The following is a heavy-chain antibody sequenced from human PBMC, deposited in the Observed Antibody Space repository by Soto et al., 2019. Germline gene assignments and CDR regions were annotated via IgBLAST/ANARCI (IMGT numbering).Heavy chain of an antibody. CDR3: ARMGLDDTLTGYYFDH. CDR2: IYYSGNT. CDR1: GGSHGSSSYY. D-gene: IGHD3-9*01. J-gene: IGHJ4*02. Sequence: SETLSLTCTVSGGSHGSSSYYWGWIRQSPGKGLEWIGNIYYSGNTFYNPSLKSRVTISVDTSKNQFSLKLSSVTAADTAVYYCARMGLDDTLTGYYFDHWGQGSLVTVSS. V-gene: IGHV4-39*01.